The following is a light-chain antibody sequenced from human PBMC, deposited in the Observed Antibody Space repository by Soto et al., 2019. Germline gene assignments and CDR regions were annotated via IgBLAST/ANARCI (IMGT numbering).Light chain of an antibody. J-gene: IGLJ1*01. CDR1: SSDVGAYNY. CDR2: DVS. V-gene: IGLV2-14*01. Sequence: QSALTQPASVSGSPGQSITISCTGASSDVGAYNYVSWYQQHPGKAPKLMIYDVSNRTSGVSNRFSGSKSGNTASLTIPRLQAEDEDDYYGNSYTSSSTPSDVFGTGTKLTVL. CDR3: NSYTSSSTPSDV.